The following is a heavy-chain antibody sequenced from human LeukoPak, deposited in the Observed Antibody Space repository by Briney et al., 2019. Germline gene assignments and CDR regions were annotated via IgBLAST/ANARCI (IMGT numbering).Heavy chain of an antibody. CDR1: GGSFSGYY. J-gene: IGHJ6*03. CDR2: IYHSGST. V-gene: IGHV4-34*01. D-gene: IGHD4-17*01. CDR3: ARVDYGDYYYYYMDV. Sequence: SETLSLTCAVYGGSFSGYYWSWIRQPPGKGLEWIGSIYHSGSTYYNPSLKSRVTISVDTSKNQFSLKLSSVTAADTAVYYCARVDYGDYYYYYMDVWGKGTTVTVSS.